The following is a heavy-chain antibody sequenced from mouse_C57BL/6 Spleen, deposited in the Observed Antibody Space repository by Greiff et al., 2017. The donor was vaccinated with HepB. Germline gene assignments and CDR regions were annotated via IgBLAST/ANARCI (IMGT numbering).Heavy chain of an antibody. CDR3: TSWLTGHFDY. CDR2: IDPETGGT. CDR1: GYTFTDYE. D-gene: IGHD4-1*01. Sequence: QVQLKQSGAELVRPGASVTLSCKASGYTFTDYEMHWVKQTPVHGLEWIGAIDPETGGTAYNQKFKGKAILTADKSSSPAYMELRSLPAEDSAVYYCTSWLTGHFDYWGQGTTLTVSS. V-gene: IGHV1-15*01. J-gene: IGHJ2*01.